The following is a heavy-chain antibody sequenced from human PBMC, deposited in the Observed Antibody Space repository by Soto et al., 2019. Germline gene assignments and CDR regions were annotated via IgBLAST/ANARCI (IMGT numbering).Heavy chain of an antibody. D-gene: IGHD2-2*02. V-gene: IGHV1-69*13. CDR2: IIPIFGTA. CDR3: ARARRGYCSSTSCYKLSTFDY. Sequence: SVKVSCKASGGTFSSYAISWVRQAPGQGLEWMGGIIPIFGTANYAQKFQGRVTITADESTSTAYMELSSLRSEDTAVYYCARARRGYCSSTSCYKLSTFDYWGQGTLVTVSS. CDR1: GGTFSSYA. J-gene: IGHJ4*02.